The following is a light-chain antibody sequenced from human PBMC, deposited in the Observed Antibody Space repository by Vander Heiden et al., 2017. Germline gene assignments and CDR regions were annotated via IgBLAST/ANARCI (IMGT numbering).Light chain of an antibody. V-gene: IGKV1-39*01. J-gene: IGKJ4*01. Sequence: DIPMTQSPSSLSAFVGDRVTITCRASQSISSYLNWYQQKPGKAPKLLIYAASSLQSGVPSRFSGSGSGTDFTLTISSLQPEDFATYYCQQSYSTPLTFGGGTKVEIK. CDR3: QQSYSTPLT. CDR1: QSISSY. CDR2: AAS.